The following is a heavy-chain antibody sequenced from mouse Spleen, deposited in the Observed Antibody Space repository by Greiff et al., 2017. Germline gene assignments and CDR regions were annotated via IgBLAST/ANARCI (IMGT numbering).Heavy chain of an antibody. J-gene: IGHJ2*01. Sequence: EVKLQESGPGLVKPSQSLSLTCSVTGYSITSGYYWNWIRQFPGNKLEWMGYISYDGSNNYNPSLKNRISITRDTSKNQFFLKLNSVTTEDTATYYCARGDDYDNFDYWGQGTTLTVSS. V-gene: IGHV3-6*01. CDR1: GYSITSGYY. CDR3: ARGDDYDNFDY. D-gene: IGHD2-4*01. CDR2: ISYDGSN.